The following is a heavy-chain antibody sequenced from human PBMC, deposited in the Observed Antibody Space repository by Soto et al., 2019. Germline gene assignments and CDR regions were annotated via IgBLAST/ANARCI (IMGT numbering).Heavy chain of an antibody. V-gene: IGHV4-59*01. CDR1: GGSISNDY. Sequence: QVQLQESGPGLVKPSETLSLTCSVSGGSISNDYWRWLRQPPGKGLEWIGYIYYNGNTTYNPSLKRRVTMSVDTSRNQISLKLTTVTAADTAVYYCTRPNRSSEYGGQGPLLTFSS. CDR3: TRPNRSSEY. J-gene: IGHJ4*02. CDR2: IYYNGNT. D-gene: IGHD7-27*01.